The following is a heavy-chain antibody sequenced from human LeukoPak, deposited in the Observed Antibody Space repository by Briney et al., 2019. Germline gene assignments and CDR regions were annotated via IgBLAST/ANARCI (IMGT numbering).Heavy chain of an antibody. CDR2: IRSKAYGWTT. Sequence: GGSLRLSCTASGFTFGDYAMSWVRQAPGKGLEWVGFIRSKAYGWTTEYAASVKGRFTISRDDSKSIAYLQMNSLKTEDTAVYYCTRGLTMIVHYFDYWGQGTLVTVSS. CDR3: TRGLTMIVHYFDY. V-gene: IGHV3-49*04. CDR1: GFTFGDYA. J-gene: IGHJ4*02. D-gene: IGHD3-22*01.